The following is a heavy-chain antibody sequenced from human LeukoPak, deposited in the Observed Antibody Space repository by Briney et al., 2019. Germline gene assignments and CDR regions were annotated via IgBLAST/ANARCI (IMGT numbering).Heavy chain of an antibody. CDR3: ARGGGATQYYYYYMDV. D-gene: IGHD3-16*01. Sequence: ASETLSLTCNVYGGSISTSTYYSAWIRQPPGKGLEWIGSIYYSGGTYYNPSLESRATMSVDRSKNLFSLKLTSVTAADTAVYYCARGGGATQYYYYYMDVWGKGTTVTVSS. CDR2: IYYSGGT. V-gene: IGHV4-39*07. J-gene: IGHJ6*03. CDR1: GGSISTSTYY.